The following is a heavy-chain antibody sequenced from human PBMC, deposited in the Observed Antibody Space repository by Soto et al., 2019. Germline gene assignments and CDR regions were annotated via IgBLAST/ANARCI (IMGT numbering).Heavy chain of an antibody. V-gene: IGHV4-34*01. CDR1: GGAFSGYD. Sequence: PAETLSLTGAVYGGAFSGYDWSGIRRPPGKGLEWIGEINHSGSTNYNPSLTSRVTISVDTSKNQFSLKLSSVTAADTAVYYCARGLHHTAINYWGQGTLVTVSS. CDR3: ARGLHHTAINY. D-gene: IGHD5-18*01. CDR2: INHSGST. J-gene: IGHJ4*02.